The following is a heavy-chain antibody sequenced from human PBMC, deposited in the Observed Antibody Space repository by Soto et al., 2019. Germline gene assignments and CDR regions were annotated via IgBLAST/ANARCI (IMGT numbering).Heavy chain of an antibody. J-gene: IGHJ4*02. CDR2: ISHSGST. Sequence: KSSETVALTCAVSAASINSSHWLSLVREPPWKGLEWIGQISHSGSTNYNPSLTSRVTISVDKSKNHFSLKLTSVTAADTAVYYCAARHFWSGPWTHTRLDYWGQGTLVTVSS. CDR3: AARHFWSGPWTHTRLDY. V-gene: IGHV4-4*02. D-gene: IGHD3-3*02. CDR1: AASINSSHW.